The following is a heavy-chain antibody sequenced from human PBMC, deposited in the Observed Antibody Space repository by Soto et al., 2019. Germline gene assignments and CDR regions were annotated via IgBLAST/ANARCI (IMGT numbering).Heavy chain of an antibody. V-gene: IGHV4-30-4*01. Sequence: SETLSLTCTVSGGSISSGDYYWSWIRQPPGKGLEWIGYIYYSGSTYYNPSLKSRVTISVDTSKNQFSLKLSSVTAADTAVYYCARRDYYGSSPMYYFDYWGQGTLVKVSS. CDR1: GGSISSGDYY. J-gene: IGHJ4*02. CDR3: ARRDYYGSSPMYYFDY. CDR2: IYYSGST. D-gene: IGHD3-22*01.